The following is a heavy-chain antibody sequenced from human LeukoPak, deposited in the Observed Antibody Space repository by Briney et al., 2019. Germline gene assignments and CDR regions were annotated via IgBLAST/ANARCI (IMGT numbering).Heavy chain of an antibody. Sequence: GGSLRLSCAASGFTFDDYAMHWVRQAPGKGLEWVSGIGWNSGSIGYADSVKGRFTISRDNAKNSLYLQMNSLRAEDTALYYCAKGYYYDSSGYEPVDYWGQGTLVTVSS. D-gene: IGHD3-22*01. CDR1: GFTFDDYA. CDR3: AKGYYYDSSGYEPVDY. CDR2: IGWNSGSI. J-gene: IGHJ4*02. V-gene: IGHV3-9*01.